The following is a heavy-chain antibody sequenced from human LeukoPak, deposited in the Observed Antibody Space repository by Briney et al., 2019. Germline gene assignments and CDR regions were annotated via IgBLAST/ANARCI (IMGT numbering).Heavy chain of an antibody. J-gene: IGHJ6*02. CDR2: IKQDGSEK. Sequence: GGPLRLSCAASGFTFSSYWMSWVRQAPGKGLEWVANIKQDGSEKYYVDSVKGRFTISRDNAKNSLYLQMNSLRAEDTAVYYCARGTSWELLYYYYGMDVWGQGTTVTVSS. CDR1: GFTFSSYW. CDR3: ARGTSWELLYYYYGMDV. V-gene: IGHV3-7*01. D-gene: IGHD1-26*01.